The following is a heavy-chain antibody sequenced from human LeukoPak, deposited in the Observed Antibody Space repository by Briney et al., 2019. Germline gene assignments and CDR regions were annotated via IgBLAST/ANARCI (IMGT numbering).Heavy chain of an antibody. Sequence: SETLSLTCSVSGGSIISTNCYWGWIRQPPGKGLEWIGSIYQSGSGSSYYNPSLKSRVTISGDTSKNHFFLRLSSVTAADTAVYYCASTLRFLPYRRFDYWGQGTLVTVPS. D-gene: IGHD3-3*01. CDR2: IYQSGSGSS. CDR1: GGSIISTNCY. V-gene: IGHV4-39*02. CDR3: ASTLRFLPYRRFDY. J-gene: IGHJ4*02.